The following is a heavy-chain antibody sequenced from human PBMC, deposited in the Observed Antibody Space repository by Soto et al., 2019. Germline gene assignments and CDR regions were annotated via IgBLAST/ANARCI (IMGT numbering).Heavy chain of an antibody. V-gene: IGHV3-30-3*01. D-gene: IGHD4-17*01. Sequence: QVQLVESGGGVVQPGRSLRLSCAASGFTFSSYAMHWVRQAPGKGLEWVAVISYDGSNKYYADSVKGRFTISRDNSKNTLYLQKNCMRAEDTAVYYCARDRYGDYEWGYWGKGTLVTVSS. CDR3: ARDRYGDYEWGY. J-gene: IGHJ4*02. CDR1: GFTFSSYA. CDR2: ISYDGSNK.